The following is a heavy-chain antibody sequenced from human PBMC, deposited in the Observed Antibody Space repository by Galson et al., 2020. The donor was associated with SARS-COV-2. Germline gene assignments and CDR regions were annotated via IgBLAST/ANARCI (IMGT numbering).Heavy chain of an antibody. J-gene: IGHJ4*02. CDR1: GGSISTYY. CDR2: LYYGGNT. D-gene: IGHD3-10*01. V-gene: IGHV4-59*08. Sequence: ASETLSLTCTVSGGSISTYYWSWIRQPQGKGLEWIGYLYYGGNTNYNPSLQSRVTISVDTSKSQFSLKLNSVTAADTAVYYCARLPVVRGVDSWGQGILVTVTS. CDR3: ARLPVVRGVDS.